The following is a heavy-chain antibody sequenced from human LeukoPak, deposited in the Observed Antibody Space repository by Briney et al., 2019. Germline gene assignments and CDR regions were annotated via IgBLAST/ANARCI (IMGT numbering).Heavy chain of an antibody. Sequence: GGSLRLSCAASGFTFSTFAMIWVRQPPGKGLEWVSSIFPSGGEIHYADSVRGRFTISRDNSKSTLSLQMNSLRAEDTAIYYCATYRRILLPFESWGQGTLVTVSS. CDR3: ATYRRILLPFES. J-gene: IGHJ4*02. V-gene: IGHV3-23*01. CDR2: IFPSGGEI. D-gene: IGHD1-1*01. CDR1: GFTFSTFA.